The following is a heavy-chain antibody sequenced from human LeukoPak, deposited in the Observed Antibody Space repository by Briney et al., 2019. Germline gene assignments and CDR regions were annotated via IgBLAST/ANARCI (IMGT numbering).Heavy chain of an antibody. Sequence: GASVKVSCKASGYTFTSYGISWVRQAPGQGLEWMGWISAYNGNTNYAQKLQGRVTMTTDTSTSTAYVELRSLRSDDTAVYYCARDRYSGYETNWFDPWGQGTLVTVSS. CDR2: ISAYNGNT. CDR3: ARDRYSGYETNWFDP. CDR1: GYTFTSYG. J-gene: IGHJ5*02. D-gene: IGHD5-12*01. V-gene: IGHV1-18*01.